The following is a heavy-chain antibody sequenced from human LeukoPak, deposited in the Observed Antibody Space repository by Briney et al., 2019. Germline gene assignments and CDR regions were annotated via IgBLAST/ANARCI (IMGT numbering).Heavy chain of an antibody. CDR1: GYTFTGYY. D-gene: IGHD1-14*01. CDR2: INPNSGGT. V-gene: IGHV1-2*06. J-gene: IGHJ4*02. CDR3: VRVPPRTTNYAY. Sequence: GASVKVSCKASGYTFTGYYMHWVRQAPGQGLEWMGRINPNSGGTNYAQKFQGRVTMTRNTSIGTAYMELSSLRSEDTAIYYCVRVPPRTTNYAYWGQGTLVTVSS.